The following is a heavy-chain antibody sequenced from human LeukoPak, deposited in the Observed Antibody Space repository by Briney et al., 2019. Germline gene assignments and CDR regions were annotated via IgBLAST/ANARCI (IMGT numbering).Heavy chain of an antibody. CDR3: ARHSSSWANQH. CDR2: LYYGGST. Sequence: SSETLSLTCTISGGSISSSSYYWGWIRQPPGKGLEWIGSLYYGGSTQYNPSLKSRATFSVDTSNNQFSLKLSSVTAADTAVYYCARHSSSWANQHWGQGTLVTVSS. J-gene: IGHJ1*01. D-gene: IGHD6-6*01. CDR1: GGSISSSSYY. V-gene: IGHV4-39*01.